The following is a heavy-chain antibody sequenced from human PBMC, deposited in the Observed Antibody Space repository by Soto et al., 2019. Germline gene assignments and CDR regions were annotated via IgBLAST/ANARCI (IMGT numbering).Heavy chain of an antibody. V-gene: IGHV1-8*01. CDR2: MKPNSGNT. D-gene: IGHD3-10*01. CDR1: GYTFTSYD. J-gene: IGHJ6*02. CDR3: ARDHYPDGMGV. Sequence: QVQLVQSGAEVKKPGASVKVSCKASGYTFTSYDVNWVRQATVQGLEWMGWMKPNSGNTGYAQKFQGRVTMTGSTSISTAYMELSGLRSEDTAVYFCARDHYPDGMGVWGQGTTVTVSS.